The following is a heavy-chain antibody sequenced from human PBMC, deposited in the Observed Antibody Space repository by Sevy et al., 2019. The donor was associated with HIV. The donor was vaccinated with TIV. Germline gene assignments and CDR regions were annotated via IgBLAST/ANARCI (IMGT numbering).Heavy chain of an antibody. CDR1: GFTFSSAW. Sequence: GGSLRLSCAASGFTFSSAWMNWFRQAPGKGLEWIGRIKSKHDGETTDYAAPAKGGTTISREDSKNTLYLQINSLKSEATAIYYCSTGFSPAWHDHRWGQGTLVTVSS. J-gene: IGHJ1*01. D-gene: IGHD1-1*01. CDR3: STGFSPAWHDHR. V-gene: IGHV3-15*01. CDR2: IKSKHDGETT.